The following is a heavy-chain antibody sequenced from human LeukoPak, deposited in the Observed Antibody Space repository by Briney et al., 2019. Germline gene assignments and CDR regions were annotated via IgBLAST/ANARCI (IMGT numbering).Heavy chain of an antibody. CDR3: ARRPQQQLPQDY. Sequence: SETLSLTCAVYGGSFSGYYWSWIRQPPGKGLEWIGEINHSGSTNYNPSLKSRVTISVDTSKNQFSLKLSSVTAADTAAYYCARRPQQQLPQDYWGQGTLVTVSS. CDR2: INHSGST. CDR1: GGSFSGYY. V-gene: IGHV4-34*01. D-gene: IGHD6-13*01. J-gene: IGHJ4*02.